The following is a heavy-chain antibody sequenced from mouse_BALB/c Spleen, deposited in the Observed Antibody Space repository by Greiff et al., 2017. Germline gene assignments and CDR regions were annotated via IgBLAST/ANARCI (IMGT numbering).Heavy chain of an antibody. CDR2: ISSGGST. J-gene: IGHJ3*01. CDR3: GRGSDKSPFAY. CDR1: GFTFSSYA. V-gene: IGHV5-6-5*01. Sequence: EVKLVESGGGLVKPGGSLKLSCAASGFTFSSYAMSWVRQTPEKRLEWVASISSGGSTYYPDSVKGRFTISRDNARNILYLQMSSLRSEDTAMYYCGRGSDKSPFAYWGQGTLVTVSA.